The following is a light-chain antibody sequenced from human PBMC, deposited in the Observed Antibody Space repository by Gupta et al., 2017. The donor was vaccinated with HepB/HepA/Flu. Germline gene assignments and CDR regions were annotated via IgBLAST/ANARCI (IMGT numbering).Light chain of an antibody. J-gene: IGLJ3*02. CDR3: AAWDDSLDVRL. CDR2: KSD. CDR1: RSNLGINN. Sequence: QSVLTQPPSASGTPGQRVTISCSGGRSNLGINNVNWYQQLPGTAPKLLIYKSDQRPSGVPDRFSGSKSDTSASLAITGLQSEDEAEYYCAAWDDSLDVRLFGGGTKLTVL. V-gene: IGLV1-44*01.